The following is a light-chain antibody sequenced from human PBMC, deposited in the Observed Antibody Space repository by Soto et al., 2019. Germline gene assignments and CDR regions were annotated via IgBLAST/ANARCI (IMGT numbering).Light chain of an antibody. CDR3: SSYTTSTSFIL. CDR2: QDS. Sequence: SYELTQPPSVSVSPGLTASITCSGDKLGDKYACWYQQKPGQSPVLVIYQDSKRPSGIPERFSGSNSGNTATLTISGTQAEDEAYYYCSSYTTSTSFILFGGGTQLTVL. CDR1: KLGDKY. V-gene: IGLV3-1*01. J-gene: IGLJ2*01.